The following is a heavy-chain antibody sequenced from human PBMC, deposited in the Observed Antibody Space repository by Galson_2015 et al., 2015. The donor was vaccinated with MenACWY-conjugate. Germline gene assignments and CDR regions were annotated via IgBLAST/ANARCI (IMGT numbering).Heavy chain of an antibody. CDR2: ISSSSSTI. Sequence: SLRLSCAASGFTFSSYSMNWVRQAPGTWLEWVSYISSSSSTIYYADSVKGRFTISRDNAKNSLYLQMNSLRAEDTAVYYCARGGRGYSYGLGYWGQGTLVTVSS. CDR3: ARGGRGYSYGLGY. D-gene: IGHD5-18*01. V-gene: IGHV3-48*04. CDR1: GFTFSSYS. J-gene: IGHJ4*02.